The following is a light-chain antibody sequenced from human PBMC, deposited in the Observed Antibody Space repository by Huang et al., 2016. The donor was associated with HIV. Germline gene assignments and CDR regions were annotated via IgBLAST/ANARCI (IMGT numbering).Light chain of an antibody. V-gene: IGKV1-33*01. J-gene: IGKJ4*01. CDR2: DAS. CDR1: QDITNY. CDR3: QQYDNLFT. Sequence: DIQMTQSPSSLSASVGDRVTITCQASQDITNYLNWYQHKPGKAPKLLIYDASNLEAGVPSRFSGSGSGRHFTFTTSSLQPDDIATYYCQQYDNLFTFGGGTKVEMK.